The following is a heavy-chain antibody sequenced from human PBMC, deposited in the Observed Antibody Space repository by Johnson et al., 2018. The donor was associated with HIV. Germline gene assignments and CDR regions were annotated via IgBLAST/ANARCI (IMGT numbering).Heavy chain of an antibody. CDR1: GFTFDDYG. V-gene: IGHV3-20*04. Sequence: MQLVESGGGVVRPGGSLRLSCAASGFTFDDYGMSWVRQAPGKGLAWVSGINWNGGSTDYADSVTGRFTISRDNAKNSLYLQMNSLRAEDTALYYCARDRKYSSGWKDAFDIWGQGTMVAVSS. J-gene: IGHJ3*02. CDR3: ARDRKYSSGWKDAFDI. D-gene: IGHD6-19*01. CDR2: INWNGGST.